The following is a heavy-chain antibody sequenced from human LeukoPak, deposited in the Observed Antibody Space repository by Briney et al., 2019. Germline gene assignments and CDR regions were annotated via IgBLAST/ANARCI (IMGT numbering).Heavy chain of an antibody. CDR1: GFTSHGFA. J-gene: IGHJ4*02. V-gene: IGHV3-9*02. CDR2: ISWESGRI. Sequence: GGSLRLSCEASGFTSHGFAMHWVRQAPGKGLEWVAGISWESGRIAYADSVKGRFTISRDNAKNSLFLEMNSLRPEDTALYYCAKDMDNPSWGQGTLVTVSS. CDR3: AKDMDNPS. D-gene: IGHD3/OR15-3a*01.